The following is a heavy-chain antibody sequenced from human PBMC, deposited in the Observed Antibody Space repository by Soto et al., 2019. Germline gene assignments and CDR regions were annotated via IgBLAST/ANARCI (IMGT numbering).Heavy chain of an antibody. CDR1: GGSISSYY. D-gene: IGHD3-3*01. V-gene: IGHV4-59*01. Sequence: SETLSLTCTVSGGSISSYYWSWIRQPPGKGLEWIWYIYYSGSTNYSPSLKSRVTISVDTSKNQFSLKLSSVTAADTAVYYCARATFYDFWSGSPLFDYWGQGTLVTVSS. CDR2: IYYSGST. J-gene: IGHJ4*02. CDR3: ARATFYDFWSGSPLFDY.